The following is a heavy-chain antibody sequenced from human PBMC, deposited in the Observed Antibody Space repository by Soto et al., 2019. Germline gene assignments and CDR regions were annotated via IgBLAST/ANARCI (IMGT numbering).Heavy chain of an antibody. D-gene: IGHD3-16*02. CDR3: ARGTYDYVWGSYHPFDY. V-gene: IGHV3-21*01. J-gene: IGHJ4*02. CDR1: GFTFSSYS. CDR2: ISSSSSYI. Sequence: GGSLRLSCAASGFTFSSYSMNWVRQAPGKGLEWVSSISSSSSYIYYADSVKGRFTISRDNAKNSLYLQMNSLRAEDTAVYYCARGTYDYVWGSYHPFDYWGQGTLVTVSS.